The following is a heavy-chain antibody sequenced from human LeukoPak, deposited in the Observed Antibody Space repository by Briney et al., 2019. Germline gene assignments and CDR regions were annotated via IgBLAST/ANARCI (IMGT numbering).Heavy chain of an antibody. J-gene: IGHJ4*02. D-gene: IGHD3-16*01. CDR3: ARDPQGDASQAFDY. CDR2: IHHSGIT. Sequence: SGTLSLTCAVSGGPINTNWWSWVRQPPGMGLEWIGEIHHSGITHYNPSLKSRVTISLDKSKNQLSLNPNSVTAADTAVYYCARDPQGDASQAFDYWGQGTLVTVSS. V-gene: IGHV4-4*02. CDR1: GGPINTNW.